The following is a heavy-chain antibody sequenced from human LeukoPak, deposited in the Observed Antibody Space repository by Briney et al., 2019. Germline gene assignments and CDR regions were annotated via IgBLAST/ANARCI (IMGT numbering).Heavy chain of an antibody. V-gene: IGHV3-15*01. D-gene: IGHD3-22*01. Sequence: GGSLRLSCRASGFTFSDTWMSWVRQAPGKGLEWVGRIKSKPDGATRDYAAPVKGRFTISRDDSKDTLFLLMNRLKAEDTAVYFCTTAGGKPYYYDIYYYFDNWGQGTLVTVSS. CDR3: TTAGGKPYYYDIYYYFDN. CDR1: GFTFSDTW. CDR2: IKSKPDGATR. J-gene: IGHJ4*02.